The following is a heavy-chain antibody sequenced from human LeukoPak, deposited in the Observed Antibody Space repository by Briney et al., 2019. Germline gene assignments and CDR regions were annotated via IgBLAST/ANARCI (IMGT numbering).Heavy chain of an antibody. CDR3: ARRGSSWYWPIDY. V-gene: IGHV5-51*01. CDR1: GYNFPNYW. CDR2: IYPSDSDT. J-gene: IGHJ4*02. D-gene: IGHD6-13*01. Sequence: GESLKISCKGSGYNFPNYWIGWVRQMPGKGLEWMGIIYPSDSDTRYSPSFQGQVTISADKSISTAYLQWSSLKASDTAMYYCARRGSSWYWPIDYWGQGTLVTVSS.